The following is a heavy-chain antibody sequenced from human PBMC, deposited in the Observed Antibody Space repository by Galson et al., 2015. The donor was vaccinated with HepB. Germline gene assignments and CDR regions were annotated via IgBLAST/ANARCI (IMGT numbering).Heavy chain of an antibody. V-gene: IGHV3-48*04. CDR1: GLTFSDYS. Sequence: SLRLSCAASGLTFSDYSMNWVRQAPGKRREWVSYISSSSNTIYYADSVKGRFTISRDNAKKSLYLQMNTLRAEDTAVYYCAGPLRFLVPHDYWGQGTLVTVSS. CDR3: AGPLRFLVPHDY. CDR2: ISSSSNTI. J-gene: IGHJ4*02. D-gene: IGHD3-3*01.